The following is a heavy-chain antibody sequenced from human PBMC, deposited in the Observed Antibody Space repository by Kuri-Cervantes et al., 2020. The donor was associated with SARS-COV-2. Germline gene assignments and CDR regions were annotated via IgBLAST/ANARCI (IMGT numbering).Heavy chain of an antibody. CDR1: GYSFTTYT. V-gene: IGHV1-18*01. CDR2: ISAYNGNT. CDR3: ARYCGGKRPSFDY. J-gene: IGHJ4*02. Sequence: ASVKVSCKAYGYSFTTYTVSWVRQAPGQGLEWMGWISAYNGNTNYAQKLQGRVTMTTDTSTSTAYMELRSLRSDDTAVYYCARYCGGKRPSFDYWGQGTLVTVSS. D-gene: IGHD2-15*01.